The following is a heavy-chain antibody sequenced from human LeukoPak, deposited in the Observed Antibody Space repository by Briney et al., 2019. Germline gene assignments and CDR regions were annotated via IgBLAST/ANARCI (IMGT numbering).Heavy chain of an antibody. CDR3: ATDNILTGYSPKY. Sequence: ASVTVSCKVSGYTLTELSMPWVRQTPGKGLEWMGGFDPEEGETVFAQKFQGRVTMTEDTSTDTAYMELSSLRSEDSAVYYCATDNILTGYSPKYWGQGTLVTVSS. J-gene: IGHJ4*02. V-gene: IGHV1-24*01. CDR1: GYTLTELS. D-gene: IGHD3-9*01. CDR2: FDPEEGET.